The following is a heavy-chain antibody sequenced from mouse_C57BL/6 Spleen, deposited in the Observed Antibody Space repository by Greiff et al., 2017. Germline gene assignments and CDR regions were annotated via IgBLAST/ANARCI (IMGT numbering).Heavy chain of an antibody. Sequence: VQLQQSGAELVRPGASVKLSCTASGFNIKDDYMHWVKQRPEQGLEWIGWIDPENGATEYASKFQSKATITADTSSNTAYLQLSSLTSEDTAVYYCTTGGSFLDYWGQGTTLTVSS. CDR1: GFNIKDDY. D-gene: IGHD1-1*02. CDR3: TTGGSFLDY. CDR2: IDPENGAT. J-gene: IGHJ2*01. V-gene: IGHV14-4*01.